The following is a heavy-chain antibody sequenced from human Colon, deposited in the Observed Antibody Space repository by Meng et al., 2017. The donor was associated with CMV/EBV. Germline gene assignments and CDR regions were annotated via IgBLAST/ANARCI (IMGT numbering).Heavy chain of an antibody. D-gene: IGHD1-1*01. J-gene: IGHJ4*02. Sequence: QVQLVQSGAEGKEPGASVLVSCRSSGYTFTSYGINWVRQAPGQGLEWMGWISGSTGYTNRAQKFQGRVTMTTDTSTSTAYLALTSLISNDTAVYYCARGRPNWSGVLDYWGQGTLVTVSS. V-gene: IGHV1-18*01. CDR2: ISGSTGYT. CDR1: GYTFTSYG. CDR3: ARGRPNWSGVLDY.